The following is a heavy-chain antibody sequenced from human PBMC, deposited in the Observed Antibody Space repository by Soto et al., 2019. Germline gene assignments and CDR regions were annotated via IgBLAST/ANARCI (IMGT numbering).Heavy chain of an antibody. CDR1: GFTFSSYG. CDR3: AKDWTTPVP. CDR2: ISYDGSNK. D-gene: IGHD1-1*01. Sequence: PGGSLRLSCAASGFTFSSYGMHWVRQAPGKGLEWVAVISYDGSNKYYADSVKGRFTISRDNSKNTLYLQMNSLRAEDTAVYYCAKDWTTPVPWGQGTLVTAPQ. J-gene: IGHJ5*02. V-gene: IGHV3-30*18.